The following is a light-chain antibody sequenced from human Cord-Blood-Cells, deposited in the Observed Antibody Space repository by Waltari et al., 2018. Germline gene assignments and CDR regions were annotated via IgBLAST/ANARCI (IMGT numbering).Light chain of an antibody. Sequence: DIVMTQSPDSLAVSLGERATINCKSSQSVLYSSNNKNYLAWYQQKPGQPPKLLIYWASTRGSGVPDRFSGSGSGTEFTLTISSLQAEDVAVYYCQQYYSTPFTFGPGTKVDIK. CDR2: WAS. CDR3: QQYYSTPFT. J-gene: IGKJ3*01. CDR1: QSVLYSSNNKNY. V-gene: IGKV4-1*01.